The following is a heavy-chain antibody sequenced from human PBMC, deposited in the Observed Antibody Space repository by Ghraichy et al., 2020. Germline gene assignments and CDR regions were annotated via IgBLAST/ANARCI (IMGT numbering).Heavy chain of an antibody. Sequence: SETLSLTCTVSGGSISSYYWSWIRQPPGKGLEWIGYIYYSGSTNYNPSLKSRVTISVDTSKNQFSLKLSSVTAADTAVYYCARHGAVAEGDGMDVWGQGTTVTVSS. D-gene: IGHD6-19*01. CDR3: ARHGAVAEGDGMDV. CDR1: GGSISSYY. J-gene: IGHJ6*02. CDR2: IYYSGST. V-gene: IGHV4-59*08.